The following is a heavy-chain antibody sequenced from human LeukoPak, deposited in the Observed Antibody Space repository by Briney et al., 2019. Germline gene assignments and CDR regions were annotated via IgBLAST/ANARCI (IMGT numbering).Heavy chain of an antibody. Sequence: PSETLSLTCTVSGYSISSGYYWGWIRQPPGKGLEWIGSIYHSGSTYYNPSLKSRVTISVDTSKNQFSLKLSSVTAADTAVYYCAREGVYCSGGSCYAFGIWGQGTMVTVSS. D-gene: IGHD2-15*01. CDR2: IYHSGST. CDR1: GYSISSGYY. V-gene: IGHV4-38-2*02. J-gene: IGHJ3*02. CDR3: AREGVYCSGGSCYAFGI.